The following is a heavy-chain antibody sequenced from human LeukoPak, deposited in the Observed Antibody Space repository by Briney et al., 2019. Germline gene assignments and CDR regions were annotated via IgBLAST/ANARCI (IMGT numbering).Heavy chain of an antibody. J-gene: IGHJ6*04. CDR1: GFTFSSYS. CDR3: ARDFTYYDILTGSQEGYYYYYGMDV. Sequence: GGSLRLSSAASGFTFSSYSMNWVRQAPGKGLEWVSSISSISSYIYYADSVKGRFTISRDNAKNSLYLQMNSLRAEDTAVYYCARDFTYYDILTGSQEGYYYYYGMDVWGKGTTVTVSS. V-gene: IGHV3-21*01. D-gene: IGHD3-9*01. CDR2: ISSISSYI.